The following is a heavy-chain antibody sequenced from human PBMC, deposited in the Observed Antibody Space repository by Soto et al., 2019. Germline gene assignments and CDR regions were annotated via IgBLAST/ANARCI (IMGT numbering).Heavy chain of an antibody. D-gene: IGHD2-2*01. Sequence: SETLSLTCTVYGVSISSSSSYWAWIRQLPGKGLEWIGSIYYSGSTYYNPSLKSRVTISVDTSKNQFSLKLSSVTAADTAAYYCARGTSPSIVVVPAAMDNWLDPWGQG. CDR3: ARGTSPSIVVVPAAMDNWLDP. J-gene: IGHJ5*02. V-gene: IGHV4-39*01. CDR2: IYYSGST. CDR1: GVSISSSSSY.